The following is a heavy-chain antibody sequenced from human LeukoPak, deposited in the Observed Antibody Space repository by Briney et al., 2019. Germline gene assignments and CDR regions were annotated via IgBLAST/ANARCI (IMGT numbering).Heavy chain of an antibody. V-gene: IGHV1-2*02. J-gene: IGHJ3*02. CDR1: GYTFSMFG. Sequence: EASVKVSCKVSGYTFSMFGISWVRQAPGQGLEWMGWINPNSGGTNYAQKFQGRVTMTRDTSISTAYMELSRLRSDDTAVYYCARAYCSSTSCYALPPPAFDIWGQGTMVTVSS. CDR3: ARAYCSSTSCYALPPPAFDI. CDR2: INPNSGGT. D-gene: IGHD2-2*01.